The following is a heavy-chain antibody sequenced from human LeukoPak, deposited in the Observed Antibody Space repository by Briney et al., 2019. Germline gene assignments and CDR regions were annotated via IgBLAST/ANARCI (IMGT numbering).Heavy chain of an antibody. V-gene: IGHV3-23*01. D-gene: IGHD5-24*01. CDR2: ISGSGGST. CDR3: ARWRDGYNYFLRYFDY. Sequence: PGGSLRLSCAASGFTFSSYAMSWVRQAPGKGLEWVSAISGSGGSTYYADSVKGRFTISRDNAKNSLYLQMNSLRAEDTAVYYCARWRDGYNYFLRYFDYWGQGTLVTVSS. CDR1: GFTFSSYA. J-gene: IGHJ4*02.